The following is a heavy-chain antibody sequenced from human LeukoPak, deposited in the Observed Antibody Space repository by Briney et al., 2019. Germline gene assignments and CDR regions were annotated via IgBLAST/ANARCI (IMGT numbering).Heavy chain of an antibody. J-gene: IGHJ3*02. D-gene: IGHD2-8*01. CDR2: IYTSGST. CDR3: ARDGEVYCTNGVCYGDAFDI. V-gene: IGHV4-4*07. Sequence: PSETLSLTCTVSGGSISSYYWSWIRQPAGKGLEWIGRIYTSGSTNYNPSLKSRVTMSVDTSKNQFSLKLSSVTAADTAVYYCARDGEVYCTNGVCYGDAFDIWGQGTMVTVSS. CDR1: GGSISSYY.